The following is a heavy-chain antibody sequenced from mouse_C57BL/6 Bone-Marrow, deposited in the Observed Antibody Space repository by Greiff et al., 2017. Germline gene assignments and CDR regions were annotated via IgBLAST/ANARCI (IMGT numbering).Heavy chain of an antibody. D-gene: IGHD2-4*01. V-gene: IGHV1-4*01. J-gene: IGHJ3*01. Sequence: QVQLQQSGPELARLGAPVKLSSKPPASPFPADPIHWLKQRPGQGLDWIGYFNPGSGYTKYNQKFKDKATLTADKSSSTADMQLSSLTSEDSAVYYCARGRIYYDYKFAYWGQGTLVTVSA. CDR1: ASPFPADP. CDR3: ARGRIYYDYKFAY. CDR2: FNPGSGYT.